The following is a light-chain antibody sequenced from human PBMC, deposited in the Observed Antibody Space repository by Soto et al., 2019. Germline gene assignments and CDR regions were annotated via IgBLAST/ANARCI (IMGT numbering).Light chain of an antibody. Sequence: DIQMTQSPSSLSESAGDRFTITCRASQGISTYLNWYQQKPGKAPKLLIYDASSLESGVPSRFSGSGSGTEFTLTISSLQPDDFATYYCQQYNSYSMTFGQGTKVDIK. CDR2: DAS. CDR3: QQYNSYSMT. J-gene: IGKJ1*01. V-gene: IGKV1-5*01. CDR1: QGISTY.